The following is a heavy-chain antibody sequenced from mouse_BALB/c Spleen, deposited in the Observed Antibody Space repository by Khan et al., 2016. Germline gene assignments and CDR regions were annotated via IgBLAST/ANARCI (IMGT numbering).Heavy chain of an antibody. CDR3: ARGYNYGKGYFDY. J-gene: IGHJ2*01. D-gene: IGHD1-1*01. Sequence: EVQLQESGPGLVKPSQSLSLTCTVTGYSITSDYAWNWIRQFPGNKLEWMGYISYSGSTSYKPSLKSRISITRDTSKNQFFLQLNSVTTEDTATYYCARGYNYGKGYFDYWGQGTTLTVSS. CDR2: ISYSGST. CDR1: GYSITSDYA. V-gene: IGHV3-2*02.